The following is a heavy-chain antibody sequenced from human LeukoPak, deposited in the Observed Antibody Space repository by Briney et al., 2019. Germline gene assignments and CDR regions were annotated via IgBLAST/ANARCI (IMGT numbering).Heavy chain of an antibody. CDR3: ARVHEGNYYHYYMDV. V-gene: IGHV3-30*04. CDR1: GFTFSSYA. Sequence: GRSLRLSCAASGFTFSSYAMHWVRQAPGKGLEWVAVISYDGSNKYYADSVKGRFTIPRDNSKNTLYLQMNSLRAEDTAVYYCARVHEGNYYHYYMDVWGKGTTVTVSS. CDR2: ISYDGSNK. J-gene: IGHJ6*03.